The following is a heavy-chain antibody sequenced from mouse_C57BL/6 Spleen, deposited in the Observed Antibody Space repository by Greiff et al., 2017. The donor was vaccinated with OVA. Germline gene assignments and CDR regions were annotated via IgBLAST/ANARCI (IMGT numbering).Heavy chain of an antibody. CDR3: ARYSSGSFAY. CDR2: INYDGSST. V-gene: IGHV5-16*01. CDR1: GFTFSDYY. D-gene: IGHD3-2*02. J-gene: IGHJ3*01. Sequence: EVKLVESEGGLVQPGSSMKLSCTASGFTFSDYYMAWVRQVPEKGLEWVANINYDGSSTYYLDSLKSRFIISRDNAKNILYLQMSSLKSEDTATYYCARYSSGSFAYWGQGTLVTVSA.